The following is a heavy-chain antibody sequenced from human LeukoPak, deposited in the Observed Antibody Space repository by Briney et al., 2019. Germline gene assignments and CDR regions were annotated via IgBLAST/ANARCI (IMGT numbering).Heavy chain of an antibody. D-gene: IGHD5-24*01. CDR2: IGGRGSTV. Sequence: PGGSLRLSCAASGFTFSDYSMNWVRQAPGNGLEWLSFIGGRGSTVYYADSVKGRFTISRDNAKRSLYLQMNSLRVEDTALYYCARDKTTGFKNDFDSWGQGTLVTVSP. CDR3: ARDKTTGFKNDFDS. CDR1: GFTFSDYS. J-gene: IGHJ4*02. V-gene: IGHV3-48*04.